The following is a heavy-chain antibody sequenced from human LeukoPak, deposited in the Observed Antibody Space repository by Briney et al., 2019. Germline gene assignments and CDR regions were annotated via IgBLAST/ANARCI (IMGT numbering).Heavy chain of an antibody. D-gene: IGHD3-16*01. J-gene: IGHJ6*02. CDR2: IYYSGST. V-gene: IGHV4-59*08. Sequence: SETLSLTCTVSGGSISSYYWSWIRQPPGKGLEWIGYIYYSGSTNYNPSLKSRVTISVDTSKNQFSLKLSSVTAADTAVYYCARHLFLGPDYYYYGMDVWGQGTTVTVSS. CDR1: GGSISSYY. CDR3: ARHLFLGPDYYYYGMDV.